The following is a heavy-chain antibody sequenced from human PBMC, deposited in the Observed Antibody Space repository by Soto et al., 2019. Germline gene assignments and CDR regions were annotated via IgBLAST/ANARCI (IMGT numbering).Heavy chain of an antibody. Sequence: QVQLVESGGGVVQPGRSLRLSCAASGFTFSSYAMHWVRQAPGKGLEWVAVISYDGSNKYYADSVKGRFTISRDNSKNTLYLQMNSLRAEDTAVYYCARDLVDSSYDFWSGSPYYYYGMDVWGQGTTVTVSS. V-gene: IGHV3-30-3*01. CDR1: GFTFSSYA. CDR2: ISYDGSNK. J-gene: IGHJ6*02. D-gene: IGHD3-3*01. CDR3: ARDLVDSSYDFWSGSPYYYYGMDV.